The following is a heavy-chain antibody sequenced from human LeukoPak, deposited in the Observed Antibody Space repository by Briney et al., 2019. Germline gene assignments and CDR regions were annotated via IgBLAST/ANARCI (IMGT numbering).Heavy chain of an antibody. V-gene: IGHV3-20*04. CDR3: ARVTGEDVYYYYYMDV. J-gene: IGHJ6*03. Sequence: GGSLRLSCVVSGFTVRSNYMSWVRQAPGKGLEWVSGINWNGGSTGYADSVKGRFTISRDNAKNSLYLQMNSLRAEDTALYYCARVTGEDVYYYYYMDVWGRGTTVTVSS. CDR1: GFTVRSNY. D-gene: IGHD7-27*01. CDR2: INWNGGST.